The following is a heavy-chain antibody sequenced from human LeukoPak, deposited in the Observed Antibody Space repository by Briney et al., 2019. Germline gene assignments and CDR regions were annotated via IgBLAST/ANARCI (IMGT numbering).Heavy chain of an antibody. CDR1: GGSISSGSYY. CDR2: IYTSGST. Sequence: PSETLSLTCTVSGGSISSGSYYWSWIRQPAGKGLEWIGRIYTSGSTNYNPSLKSRVTISVDTSKNQFSLKLSSVTATDTAVYYCAREALIAARQPFDYWGQGTLVTVSS. J-gene: IGHJ4*02. V-gene: IGHV4-61*02. CDR3: AREALIAARQPFDY. D-gene: IGHD6-6*01.